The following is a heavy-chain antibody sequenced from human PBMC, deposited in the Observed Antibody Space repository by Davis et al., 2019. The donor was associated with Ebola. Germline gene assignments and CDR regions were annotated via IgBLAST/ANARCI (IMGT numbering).Heavy chain of an antibody. V-gene: IGHV1-2*02. J-gene: IGHJ6*02. CDR3: ARVSQMVGDIVVVVAATQEGHYYYGMDV. CDR2: INPNSGGT. CDR1: GYTFTGYY. D-gene: IGHD2-15*01. Sequence: ASVKVSCKASGYTFTGYYMHWVRQAPGQGLEWMGWINPNSGGTNYAQKFQGRVTMTRDTSISTAYMELSRLRSDDTAVYYCARVSQMVGDIVVVVAATQEGHYYYGMDVWGQGTTVTVSS.